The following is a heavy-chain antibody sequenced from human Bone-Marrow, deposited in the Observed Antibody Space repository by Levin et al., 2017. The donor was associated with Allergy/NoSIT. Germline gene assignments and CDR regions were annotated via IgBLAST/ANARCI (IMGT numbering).Heavy chain of an antibody. CDR2: ISHDGNRQ. CDR1: GFSFSDYG. D-gene: IGHD7-27*01. CDR3: AKDREYWGNFDL. V-gene: IGHV3-30*18. J-gene: IGHJ4*02. Sequence: PGGSLRLSCAASGFSFSDYGMHWVRQAPGKGLEWVALISHDGNRQHYVDSVKGRFTISRDTSKNTLFLQMNSLRAEDTAVYYCAKDREYWGNFDLWGQGTLVTVSS.